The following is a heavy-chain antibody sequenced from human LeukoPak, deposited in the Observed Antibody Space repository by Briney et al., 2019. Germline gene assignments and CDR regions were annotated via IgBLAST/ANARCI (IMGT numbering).Heavy chain of an antibody. V-gene: IGHV4-59*01. J-gene: IGHJ6*02. CDR1: GGSISSYY. CDR2: IYYSGST. D-gene: IGHD2-15*01. CDR3: ASSMTPDPHYYYYGMDV. Sequence: SETLSLTCTVSGGSISSYYWSWIRQPPGKGLEWIGYIYYSGSTNYNPSLKSRVTISVDTSKNQFSLQLSSVTAADTAVYYCASSMTPDPHYYYYGMDVWGQGTTVTVSS.